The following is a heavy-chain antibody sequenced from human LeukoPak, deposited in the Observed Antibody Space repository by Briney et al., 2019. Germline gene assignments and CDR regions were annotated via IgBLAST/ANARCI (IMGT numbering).Heavy chain of an antibody. V-gene: IGHV3-30-3*01. J-gene: IGHJ4*02. Sequence: GRSLRLSCAASGFTFSSYAMHWVRQAPGKGLEWVAVISYDGSNKYHADSVKGRFTISRDNSKNTLYLQMNSLRAEDTAVYYCARVDSSGCYFMKPFDYWGQGTLVTVSS. CDR3: ARVDSSGCYFMKPFDY. CDR2: ISYDGSNK. CDR1: GFTFSSYA. D-gene: IGHD3-22*01.